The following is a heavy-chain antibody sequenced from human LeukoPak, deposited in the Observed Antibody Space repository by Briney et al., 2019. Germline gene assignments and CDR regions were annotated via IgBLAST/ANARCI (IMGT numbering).Heavy chain of an antibody. CDR2: IYTSGST. D-gene: IGHD3-10*01. CDR1: GGSISSYY. J-gene: IGHJ5*02. CDR3: ARENSPGIWASGDWFDH. Sequence: RTSETLSLTCTVSGGSISSYYWSWIRQPAGKGLEWIGRIYTSGSTNYNPSLKSRVTMSVDTSKNQFSLKLSSVTAADTAVYYCARENSPGIWASGDWFDHWGQGTLVTVSS. V-gene: IGHV4-4*07.